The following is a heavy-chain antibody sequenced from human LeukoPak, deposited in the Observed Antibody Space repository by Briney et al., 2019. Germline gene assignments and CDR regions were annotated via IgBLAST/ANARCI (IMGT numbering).Heavy chain of an antibody. CDR2: INPSGGST. CDR3: ARAVVVYYGSGSYRFDP. J-gene: IGHJ5*02. CDR1: GYTFTSYY. Sequence: ASVKVSCKASGYTFTSYYMHWVRQAPGQGLEWMGIINPSGGSTSYAQKFQGRVTMIRDTSTSTVYMELSSLRSEDTAVYYCARAVVVYYGSGSYRFDPWGQGTLVTVSS. V-gene: IGHV1-46*01. D-gene: IGHD3-10*01.